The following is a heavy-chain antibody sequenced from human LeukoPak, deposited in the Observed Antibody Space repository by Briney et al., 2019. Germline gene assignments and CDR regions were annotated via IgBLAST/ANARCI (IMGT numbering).Heavy chain of an antibody. Sequence: SETLSLTCTVSGGSISSGGYYWSWIRQHPGKGLEWIGYIYYSGSTYYNPSLKSRVTISVDTSKNQFSLKLSSVTAADTAVYYCARGEGGYYYANFDYWGQGTLVTVSS. CDR3: ARGEGGYYYANFDY. D-gene: IGHD3-22*01. CDR2: IYYSGST. V-gene: IGHV4-31*03. CDR1: GGSISSGGYY. J-gene: IGHJ4*02.